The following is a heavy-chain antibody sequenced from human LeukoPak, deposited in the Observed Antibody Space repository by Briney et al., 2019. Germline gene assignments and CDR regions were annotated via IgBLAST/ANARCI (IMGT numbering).Heavy chain of an antibody. J-gene: IGHJ4*02. CDR1: GYTFTELS. CDR3: ATGVAAGGSLTG. D-gene: IGHD6-13*01. Sequence: ASVKVSCKVSGYTFTELSMHWVRQAPGKGLEWMGGFDPEDGETIYAQKFQGRVTMTEDTSTDTAYMELSSLRSEDTAVYYCATGVAAGGSLTGWGQGTLVTVSS. V-gene: IGHV1-24*01. CDR2: FDPEDGET.